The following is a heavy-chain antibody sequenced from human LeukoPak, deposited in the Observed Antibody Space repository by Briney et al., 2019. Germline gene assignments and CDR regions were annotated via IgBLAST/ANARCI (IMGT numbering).Heavy chain of an antibody. V-gene: IGHV4-39*07. Sequence: SETLSLTCTVSGGSIFSSSHYWGWIRQPPGKGLEWLGSMAYSGSTYHNPSLKSRVTISIDTSKNHFSLKLSSVTAADTAVYYCASSSLEYYDILTGFYDWGQGTLVTASS. D-gene: IGHD3-9*01. J-gene: IGHJ1*01. CDR1: GGSIFSSSHY. CDR3: ASSSLEYYDILTGFYD. CDR2: MAYSGST.